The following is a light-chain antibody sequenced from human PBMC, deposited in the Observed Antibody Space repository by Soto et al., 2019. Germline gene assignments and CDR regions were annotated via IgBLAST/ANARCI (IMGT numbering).Light chain of an antibody. CDR2: DAS. J-gene: IGKJ5*01. CDR3: QQRSNWPPIT. CDR1: QSVSSY. Sequence: EIVLTPSPATLSLSPGERATLSCRASQSVSSYLAWYQQKPGQAPRLLIYDASNRATGIPARFSGSGSGTDFTLTISSLEPEDFAVYYCQQRSNWPPITFGQGTDWR. V-gene: IGKV3-11*01.